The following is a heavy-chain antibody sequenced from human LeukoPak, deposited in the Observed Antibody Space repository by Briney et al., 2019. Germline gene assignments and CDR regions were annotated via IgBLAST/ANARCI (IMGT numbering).Heavy chain of an antibody. J-gene: IGHJ3*02. D-gene: IGHD3-16*01. CDR2: IYTSGST. Sequence: SETLSLTCTVSGGSISSSSYYWSWIRQPAGKGLEWIGRIYTSGSTNYNPSLKSRVTMSVDTSKNQFSLKLSSVTAADTAVYYCASRSTLDSRWGAFDIWGQGTMVTVSS. CDR3: ASRSTLDSRWGAFDI. CDR1: GGSISSSSYY. V-gene: IGHV4-61*02.